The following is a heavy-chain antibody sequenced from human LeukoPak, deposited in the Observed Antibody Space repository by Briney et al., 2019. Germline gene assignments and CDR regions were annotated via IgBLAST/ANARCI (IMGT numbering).Heavy chain of an antibody. CDR3: ARQYHDSSGSRYFDF. J-gene: IGHJ4*02. V-gene: IGHV3-74*03. CDR2: INSDGSSI. D-gene: IGHD3-22*01. CDR1: GFXFSFYW. Sequence: GGSLRLSCAASGFXFSFYWMHWVRQAPGKGLVWVSRINSDGSSITYADSVKGRSTISRDNAKSTLFLQVNSLRAEDTAVYYCARQYHDSSGSRYFDFWGQGTLVTVSS.